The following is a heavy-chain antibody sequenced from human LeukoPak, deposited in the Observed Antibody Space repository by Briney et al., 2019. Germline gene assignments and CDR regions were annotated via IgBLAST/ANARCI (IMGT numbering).Heavy chain of an antibody. CDR3: AREMVHYYDSSGYYSKYIDY. Sequence: ASVKVSCRASGYTFTSYYMHWVRQAPGQGLEWMGIINPSGGSTSYAQKFQGRVTMTRDTSTSTVHMELSSLRSEDTAVYYCAREMVHYYDSSGYYSKYIDYWGQGTLVTVSS. V-gene: IGHV1-46*01. CDR2: INPSGGST. J-gene: IGHJ4*02. D-gene: IGHD3-22*01. CDR1: GYTFTSYY.